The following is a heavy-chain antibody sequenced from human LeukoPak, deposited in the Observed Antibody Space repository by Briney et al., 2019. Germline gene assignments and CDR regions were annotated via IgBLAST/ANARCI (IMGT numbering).Heavy chain of an antibody. V-gene: IGHV3-23*01. Sequence: GGSLRLSCAASGFTFSSYAMSWVRQAPGKGLEWVSAISGSGGSTYYADSVKGRFTISRDNSKNTLYLQMNSLRAEDTAVYYCAKDVVVGMITFGGVIVPAPTDYWGQGTLVTVSS. J-gene: IGHJ4*02. CDR3: AKDVVVGMITFGGVIVPAPTDY. D-gene: IGHD3-16*02. CDR1: GFTFSSYA. CDR2: ISGSGGST.